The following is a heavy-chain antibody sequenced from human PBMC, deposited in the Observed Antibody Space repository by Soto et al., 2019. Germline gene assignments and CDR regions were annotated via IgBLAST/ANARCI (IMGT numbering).Heavy chain of an antibody. D-gene: IGHD2-2*01. Sequence: HPGGSLRLSCAASGFTFSSYAMSWVRQAPGKGLEWVSAISGSGGSTYYADSVKGRFTISRDNSKNTLYLQMNSLRAEDTAVYYCAKGAEYCSSTSCYSGFFYYYYYMDVWGKGTTVTVSS. CDR2: ISGSGGST. CDR3: AKGAEYCSSTSCYSGFFYYYYYMDV. CDR1: GFTFSSYA. J-gene: IGHJ6*03. V-gene: IGHV3-23*01.